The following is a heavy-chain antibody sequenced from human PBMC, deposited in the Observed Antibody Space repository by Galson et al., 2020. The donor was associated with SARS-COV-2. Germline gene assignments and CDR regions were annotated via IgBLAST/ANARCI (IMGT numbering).Heavy chain of an antibody. J-gene: IGHJ6*02. CDR1: GFIFEDYA. CDR2: INGKSNRI. CDR3: AFSSPSYRGNGLDV. V-gene: IGHV3-9*01. Sequence: GGSLRLSCAASGFIFEDYAMQWVRQVPGKGLEWVSGINGKSNRIGYGDSVKGRFTVSRDNAKNTLYLEMNSLRAEDTALYYCAFSSPSYRGNGLDVWGQGTTVTVAS. D-gene: IGHD2-2*01.